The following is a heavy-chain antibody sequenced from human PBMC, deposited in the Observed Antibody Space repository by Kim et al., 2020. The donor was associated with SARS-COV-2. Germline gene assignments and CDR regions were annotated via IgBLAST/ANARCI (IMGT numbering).Heavy chain of an antibody. CDR2: ISSSSRTI. Sequence: GGSLRLSCAASGFNFSSYSMNWVRQVPGKGLEWVSYISSSSRTIYYADSVKGRFTISRDNAKNSLYLQMNSMRDEDTAVYYCARDPPIVVVPAAMPYYGMDVWSRGASVTVSS. V-gene: IGHV3-48*02. CDR3: ARDPPIVVVPAAMPYYGMDV. CDR1: GFNFSSYS. J-gene: IGHJ6*02. D-gene: IGHD2-2*01.